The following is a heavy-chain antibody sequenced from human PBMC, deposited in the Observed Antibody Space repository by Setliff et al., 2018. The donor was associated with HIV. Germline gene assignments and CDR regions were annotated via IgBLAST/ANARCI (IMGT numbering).Heavy chain of an antibody. CDR3: AGLSDFLDY. CDR1: GGSFSGYY. D-gene: IGHD2-21*01. Sequence: PSETLSLTCAVYGGSFSGYYWSWVRQPPGKGLDWIGEINQSESTNYNPSLKSRVTMSLDRSKMQFSLKLTSLTAADTAFYYCAGLSDFLDYWGLGNLVTVSS. V-gene: IGHV4-34*01. J-gene: IGHJ4*02. CDR2: INQSEST.